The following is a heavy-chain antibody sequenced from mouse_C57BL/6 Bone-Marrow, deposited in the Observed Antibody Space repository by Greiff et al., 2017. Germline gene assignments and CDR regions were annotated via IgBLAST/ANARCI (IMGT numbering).Heavy chain of an antibody. CDR2: INPSSGYT. Sequence: VKLVESGAELARPGASVKMSCKASGYTFTSYTMHWVKQRPGQGLEWIGYINPSSGYTKYNQKFKDKATLTADKSSSTAYMQLSSLTSEDSAVYYCARHGSSSDWYFDVWGTGTTVTVSS. V-gene: IGHV1-4*01. J-gene: IGHJ1*03. CDR1: GYTFTSYT. D-gene: IGHD1-1*01. CDR3: ARHGSSSDWYFDV.